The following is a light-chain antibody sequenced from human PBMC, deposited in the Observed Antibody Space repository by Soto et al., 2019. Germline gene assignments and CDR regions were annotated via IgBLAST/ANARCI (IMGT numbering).Light chain of an antibody. V-gene: IGLV2-11*01. CDR2: DVN. CDR1: SSDVGDYNY. CDR3: CSYAGSYTYV. Sequence: QSALTQPRSVSGSPGQSVTISCTGTSSDVGDYNYVSWYQQHPGKAPKLMLYDVNKRPSGVPDRFSGSKSGNTASLTISGLQAEDEADYYCCSYAGSYTYVFGTGTKVTVL. J-gene: IGLJ1*01.